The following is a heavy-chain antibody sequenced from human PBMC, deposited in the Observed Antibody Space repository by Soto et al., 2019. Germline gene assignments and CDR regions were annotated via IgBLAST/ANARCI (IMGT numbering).Heavy chain of an antibody. V-gene: IGHV4-59*08. J-gene: IGHJ4*02. CDR1: GVSISSYY. Sequence: SETLSLTCTGSGVSISSYYCSWMRQPPGKGQELIGYIYYSASTNDNPSLKTRVTISVDTPKNQFSLKLSSVTAADTAVYYCARHARNQWLLLLENDYWGQGTLVTVS. CDR3: ARHARNQWLLLLENDY. D-gene: IGHD3-22*01. CDR2: IYYSAST.